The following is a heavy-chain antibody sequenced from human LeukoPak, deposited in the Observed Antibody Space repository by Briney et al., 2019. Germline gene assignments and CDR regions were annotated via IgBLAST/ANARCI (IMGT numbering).Heavy chain of an antibody. CDR3: VKYYMKRGEYDILTGYYF. V-gene: IGHV3-30*18. Sequence: PGSSLRLSCAASGFTFSSYGMHWVRQAPGKGLEWVAVISYDGSNKYYADSVKGRFTISRDNSKNTLYLQMNSLRAEDTAVYYCVKYYMKRGEYDILTGYYFGGQGTLVTVSS. CDR2: ISYDGSNK. CDR1: GFTFSSYG. D-gene: IGHD3-9*01. J-gene: IGHJ4*02.